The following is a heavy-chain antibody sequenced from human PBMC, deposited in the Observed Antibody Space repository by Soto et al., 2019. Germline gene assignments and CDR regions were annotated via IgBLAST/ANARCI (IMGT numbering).Heavy chain of an antibody. V-gene: IGHV3-23*01. CDR2: ISGSGGST. J-gene: IGHJ3*02. CDR3: AKVDYGAFDI. CDR1: GFTFSSYA. D-gene: IGHD4-17*01. Sequence: GGSLRLSCAASGFTFSSYAMSWVRQAPGKGLEWVSGISGSGGSTYYADSAKGRFTISRDNSINKLYMQMNSLRADDTAVYYCAKVDYGAFDIWGQGTMVTVSS.